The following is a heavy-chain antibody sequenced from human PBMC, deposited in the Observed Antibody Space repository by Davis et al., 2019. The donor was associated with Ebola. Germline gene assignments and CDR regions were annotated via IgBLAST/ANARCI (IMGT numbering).Heavy chain of an antibody. CDR2: IIPIFGTA. V-gene: IGHV1-69*06. J-gene: IGHJ6*02. CDR3: ARDRQYDFWSGYTSYYYYYGMDV. D-gene: IGHD3-3*01. CDR1: GGTFSSYA. Sequence: AASVKVSCKASGGTFSSYAISWVRQAPGQGLEWMGGIIPIFGTANYAQKFQGRVTITADKSTSTAYMELSSLRSEDTAVYYCARDRQYDFWSGYTSYYYYYGMDVWGQGTTVTVSS.